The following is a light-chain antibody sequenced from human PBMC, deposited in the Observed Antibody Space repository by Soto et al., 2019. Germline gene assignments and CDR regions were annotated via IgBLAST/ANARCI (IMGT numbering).Light chain of an antibody. CDR2: DAS. V-gene: IGKV1-5*01. CDR3: QQYNSYSPWT. CDR1: QSISSW. Sequence: DIQMTQSPSTLSASVGDRVTITCRASQSISSWLAWYQQKPGKAPKLLIYDASSLESGVPSRFSGRGSGTEFTLTISSLQPDDFATYYCQQYNSYSPWTFGQGTKVDIK. J-gene: IGKJ1*01.